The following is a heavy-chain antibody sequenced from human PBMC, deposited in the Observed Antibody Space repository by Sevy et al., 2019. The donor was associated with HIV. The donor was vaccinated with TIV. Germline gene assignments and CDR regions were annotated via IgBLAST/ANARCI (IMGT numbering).Heavy chain of an antibody. Sequence: GGSLRLSCAASGFTFSTYSMNWVRQAPGKGLEWVSSISSTSSYIDYAYSVKGRFTISRDNAKNSLYLQMNNLRAEDTAVYYCARDYNSGRRKFNLFEPWGQGTLVTVSS. CDR3: ARDYNSGRRKFNLFEP. CDR2: ISSTSSYI. V-gene: IGHV3-21*01. CDR1: GFTFSTYS. D-gene: IGHD6-19*01. J-gene: IGHJ5*02.